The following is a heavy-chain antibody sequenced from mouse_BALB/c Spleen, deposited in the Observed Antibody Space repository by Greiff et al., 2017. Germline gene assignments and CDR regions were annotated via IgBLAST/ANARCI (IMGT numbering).Heavy chain of an antibody. D-gene: IGHD1-1*01. CDR3: TSSTGNWYFDV. CDR1: GYTFTSYW. J-gene: IGHJ1*01. Sequence: EVQLVESGTVLARPGASVKMSCKASGYTFTSYWMHWVKQRPGQGLEWIGAIYPGNSDTRYNQKFKGKAKLTAVTSTSTAYMELSSLTNEVSAVFYCTSSTGNWYFDVWGAGTTVTVSS. V-gene: IGHV1-5*01. CDR2: IYPGNSDT.